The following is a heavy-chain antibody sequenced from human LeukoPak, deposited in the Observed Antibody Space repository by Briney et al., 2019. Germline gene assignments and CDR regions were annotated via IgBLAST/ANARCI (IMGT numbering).Heavy chain of an antibody. J-gene: IGHJ4*02. V-gene: IGHV4-31*03. CDR3: ARVVVVVATYYFDY. D-gene: IGHD2-15*01. CDR1: GGSISSGGYY. Sequence: SQTLPLTCTVSGGSISSGGYYWSWIRQHPGKGLEWIGYIYYSGSTYYNPSLKSRVTISVDTSKNQFSLKLSSVTAADTAVYYCARVVVVVATYYFDYWGQGTLVTVSS. CDR2: IYYSGST.